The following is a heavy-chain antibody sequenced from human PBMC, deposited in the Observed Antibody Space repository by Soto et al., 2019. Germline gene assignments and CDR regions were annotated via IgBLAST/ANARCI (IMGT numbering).Heavy chain of an antibody. CDR1: GFTFTSSA. V-gene: IGHV1-58*01. D-gene: IGHD2-2*01. CDR2: IVVGSGNT. Sequence: GASVKVSCKASGFTFTSSAVQWVRQARGQRLEWIGWIVVGSGNTNYAQKFQERVTITRDMSTSTAYMELSSLRSGDTAVYYCAAKVPAASYYYYGMDVWGQGTTVTVSS. CDR3: AAKVPAASYYYYGMDV. J-gene: IGHJ6*02.